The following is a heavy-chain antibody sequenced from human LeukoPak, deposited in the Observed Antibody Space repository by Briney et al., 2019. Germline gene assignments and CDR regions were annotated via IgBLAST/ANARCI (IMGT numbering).Heavy chain of an antibody. CDR1: GFTFSSYG. CDR3: AKRARGSYIDY. J-gene: IGHJ4*02. D-gene: IGHD3-16*01. V-gene: IGHV3-30*02. Sequence: GGSLRLSCAASGFTFSSYGMHWVRQAPGKGLEWVAVIWYDGSNKYYADSVKGRFTISRDNSKNTLYLQMNSLRAEDTAVYYCAKRARGSYIDYWGQGTLVTVSS. CDR2: IWYDGSNK.